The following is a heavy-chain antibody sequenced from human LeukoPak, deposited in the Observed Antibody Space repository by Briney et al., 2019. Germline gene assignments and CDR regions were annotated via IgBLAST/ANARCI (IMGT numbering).Heavy chain of an antibody. CDR3: ARDSSRTFDY. V-gene: IGHV4-4*07. Sequence: SETLSLTCTVSGGSISNYYWSWIRQPAGKGLEWIGRIYTSGSTNYNPSLKSRITMSVDTSKDQFSLKLSSVTAADTAVYYCARDSSRTFDYWGQGTLVTVSS. CDR1: GGSISNYY. J-gene: IGHJ4*02. D-gene: IGHD2-2*01. CDR2: IYTSGST.